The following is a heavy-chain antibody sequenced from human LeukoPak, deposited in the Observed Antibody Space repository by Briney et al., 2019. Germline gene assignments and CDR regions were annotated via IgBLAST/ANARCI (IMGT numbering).Heavy chain of an antibody. J-gene: IGHJ4*02. Sequence: GGSLRLSCAASGFTFSSYWMSWVRQAPGKGLEWVANIKQDGSEKYYVDSVKGRFTISRDNAKNSLYLQMNSLRAEDTALYYCARGPGYYDSSGYYYFDYWGQGTLVTVSS. CDR2: IKQDGSEK. D-gene: IGHD3-22*01. CDR3: ARGPGYYDSSGYYYFDY. V-gene: IGHV3-7*03. CDR1: GFTFSSYW.